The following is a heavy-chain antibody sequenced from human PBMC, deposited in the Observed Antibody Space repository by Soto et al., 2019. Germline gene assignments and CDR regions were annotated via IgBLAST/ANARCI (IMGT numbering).Heavy chain of an antibody. D-gene: IGHD1-26*01. CDR3: ARDRSATVYYYGMDV. V-gene: IGHV4-31*03. J-gene: IGHJ6*02. CDR2: NYYSGST. Sequence: QVQLQESGPGLVKPSQTLSLTCTVSGGSISSGGYYWSWIRQHPGKGLEWIGYNYYSGSTYYNPSPKSRVTISVDPSKNQFPLKLSSVTAADTAVYYCARDRSATVYYYGMDVWGQGTTVTVSS. CDR1: GGSISSGGYY.